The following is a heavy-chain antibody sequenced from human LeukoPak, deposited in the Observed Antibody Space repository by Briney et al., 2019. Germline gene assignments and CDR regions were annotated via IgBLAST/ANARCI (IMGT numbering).Heavy chain of an antibody. V-gene: IGHV3-23*01. CDR1: GFTFSSYA. J-gene: IGHJ4*02. D-gene: IGHD3-22*01. Sequence: PGGSLRLSCAASGFTFSSYAMSWVRQAPGKGLEWVSSISGSGNRTYYADSVKGRFTISRDNSKNTLFLQMNSLRAEDTAVYYCARIVVVTSTDFDYWGQGTLVIVSS. CDR2: ISGSGNRT. CDR3: ARIVVVTSTDFDY.